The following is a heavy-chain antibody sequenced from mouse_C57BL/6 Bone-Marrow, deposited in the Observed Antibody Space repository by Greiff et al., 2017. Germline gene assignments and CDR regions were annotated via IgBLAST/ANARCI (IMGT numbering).Heavy chain of an antibody. Sequence: EVQLQQSGPVLVKPGASVKMSCKASGYTFTDYYMNWVKQSHGKSLEWIGVINPYNGGTSYTQKFKGKATLTVDKSSSTAYMELNSLTSEDSAVYYCARRGCHWYFDVWGTGTTVTVSS. V-gene: IGHV1-19*01. J-gene: IGHJ1*03. D-gene: IGHD3-3*01. CDR1: GYTFTDYY. CDR2: INPYNGGT. CDR3: ARRGCHWYFDV.